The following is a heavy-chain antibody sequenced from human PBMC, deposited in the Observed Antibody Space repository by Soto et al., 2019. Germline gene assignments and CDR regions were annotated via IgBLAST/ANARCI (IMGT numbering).Heavy chain of an antibody. V-gene: IGHV1-69*01. CDR2: IIPILGTA. CDR1: GGTFSSYS. Sequence: QVQLVQSGAEVKKPGSSVKVSCKASGGTFSSYSINWVRQAPGQGLEWMGEIIPILGTANYAQKFQSRVTITADESTSTAYMELSSLRSEDTAVYYCARDGGRHSGGIDYWGHGILVIVSS. J-gene: IGHJ4*01. CDR3: ARDGGRHSGGIDY. D-gene: IGHD1-26*01.